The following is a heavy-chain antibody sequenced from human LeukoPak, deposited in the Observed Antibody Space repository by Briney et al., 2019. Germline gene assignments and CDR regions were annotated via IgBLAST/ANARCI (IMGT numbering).Heavy chain of an antibody. J-gene: IGHJ4*02. Sequence: GGSLRLSCAASGFTLSSYWMSWVRQAPGKGLEWVANIKQDGSEKYYVDSVKGRFTISRDNAKNSLYLQMNSLRAEDTAVYYCAREGDSGYDSFFDYWGQGTLVTVSS. CDR1: GFTLSSYW. CDR3: AREGDSGYDSFFDY. D-gene: IGHD5-12*01. CDR2: IKQDGSEK. V-gene: IGHV3-7*03.